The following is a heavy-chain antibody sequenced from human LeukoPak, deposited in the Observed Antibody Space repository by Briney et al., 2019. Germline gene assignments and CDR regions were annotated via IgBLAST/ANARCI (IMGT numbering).Heavy chain of an antibody. CDR3: ARERYYGSGASARFFDY. CDR1: GFTFSSYE. V-gene: IGHV3-48*03. J-gene: IGHJ4*02. D-gene: IGHD3-10*01. Sequence: GGSLRLSCAASGFTFSSYEMNWVRQAPGKGLEWVSYISSSGSTIYYADSVKGRFTISRDNAKNSLYLQMNSLRAEDTAVYYCARERYYGSGASARFFDYWGQGTLVTVSS. CDR2: ISSSGSTI.